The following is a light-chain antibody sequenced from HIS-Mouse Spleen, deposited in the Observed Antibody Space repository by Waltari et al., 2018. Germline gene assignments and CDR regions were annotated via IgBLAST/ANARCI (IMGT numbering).Light chain of an antibody. CDR3: GTWDSSLSAGYVV. J-gene: IGLJ2*01. CDR1: SHNLWNNY. Sequence: QSVLTQPPSVSAAPGQKVTIPCSGSSHNLWNNYVSWYQQLPGTPHKLLIYDNNKRPSGIPDRFSGSKSGTSATLGITGLQTGDEADYYCGTWDSSLSAGYVVFGGGTKLTVL. CDR2: DNN. V-gene: IGLV1-51*01.